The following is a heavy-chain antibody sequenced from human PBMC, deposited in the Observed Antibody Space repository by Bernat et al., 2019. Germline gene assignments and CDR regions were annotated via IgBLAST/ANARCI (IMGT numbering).Heavy chain of an antibody. Sequence: EVQLVESGGGLVKPGGSLRLSCAASGFTFSNAWMNWVRQAPGKGLEWVGRIKSNSVGGTTDYAAPVKGRFTISRDDSKNTVFLQMNSLKTEDTAVYYCTTDHRDGYILDWGQGTLVTVSS. V-gene: IGHV3-15*07. CDR1: GFTFSNAW. J-gene: IGHJ4*02. CDR3: TTDHRDGYILD. CDR2: IKSNSVGGTT. D-gene: IGHD5-24*01.